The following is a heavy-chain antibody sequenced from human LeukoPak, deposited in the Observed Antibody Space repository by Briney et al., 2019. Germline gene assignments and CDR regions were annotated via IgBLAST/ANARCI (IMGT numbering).Heavy chain of an antibody. CDR1: GFTFSSYA. Sequence: QSGGSLRLSCAASGFTFSSYAMSWVRQAPGKGLEWVSAIGGSGGSTYYADSVKGRFTISRDNSKNTLYLQMNSLRAEDTAVYYCAKDKVVTRITPVDYWGQGTLVTVSS. J-gene: IGHJ4*02. CDR3: AKDKVVTRITPVDY. V-gene: IGHV3-23*01. D-gene: IGHD4-23*01. CDR2: IGGSGGST.